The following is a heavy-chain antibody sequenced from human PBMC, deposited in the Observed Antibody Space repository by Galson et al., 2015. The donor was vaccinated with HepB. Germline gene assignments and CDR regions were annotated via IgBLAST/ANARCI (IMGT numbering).Heavy chain of an antibody. CDR1: GFMFSNYW. CDR3: ARVGAVAGRYFDY. Sequence: SLRLSCAASGFMFSNYWMHWVRQVPRKGLVWVSRISGDGGGTTYADSVKGRFTISRDNVKNTLDLQMNSLRAEDTAVYYCARVGAVAGRYFDYWGQGTLVTVSS. J-gene: IGHJ4*02. D-gene: IGHD6-19*01. V-gene: IGHV3-74*01. CDR2: ISGDGGGT.